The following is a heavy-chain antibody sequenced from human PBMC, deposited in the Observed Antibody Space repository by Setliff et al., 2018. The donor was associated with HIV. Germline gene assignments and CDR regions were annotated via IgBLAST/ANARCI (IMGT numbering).Heavy chain of an antibody. CDR2: IYTSGST. Sequence: SETLSLTCTVSGGSISSGSYYWSWIRQPAGKGLEWIGRIYTSGSTKYNPSLKSRVTISVDTSKNQFSLKVSSVTAADTAVYYCARVARGGHSSRRYYFDYWGQGTLVTVSS. CDR1: GGSISSGSYY. V-gene: IGHV4-61*02. D-gene: IGHD6-13*01. CDR3: ARVARGGHSSRRYYFDY. J-gene: IGHJ4*02.